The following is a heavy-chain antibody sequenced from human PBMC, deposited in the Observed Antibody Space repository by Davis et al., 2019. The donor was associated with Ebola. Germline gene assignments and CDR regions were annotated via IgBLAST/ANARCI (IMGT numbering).Heavy chain of an antibody. CDR1: GGSISSYY. CDR2: IYYSGST. Sequence: GSLRLSCTVSGGSISSYYWGWIRQPPGKGLEWIGYIYYSGSTNYNPSLKSRVTISVDTSKNQFSLKLSSVTAADTAVYYCARDLGYCTNGVCPRGEGMDVWGQGTTVTVSS. J-gene: IGHJ6*02. CDR3: ARDLGYCTNGVCPRGEGMDV. D-gene: IGHD2-8*01. V-gene: IGHV4-59*01.